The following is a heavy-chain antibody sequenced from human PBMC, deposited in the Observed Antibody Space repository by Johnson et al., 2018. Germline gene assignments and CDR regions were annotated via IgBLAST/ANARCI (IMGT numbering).Heavy chain of an antibody. D-gene: IGHD2-2*01. Sequence: VQLVESGGGLVKPGGSLRLSCAASGFTFSSYSMNWVRQAPGKGLEWVSSISSSSSYIYYADSVKGRFTISRDNAKNSLYLQINSLIAGVTAVYYCARDVYWSSTSCYARLYYYYYMDVWGKGTTVTVSS. V-gene: IGHV3-21*01. CDR2: ISSSSSYI. CDR1: GFTFSSYS. J-gene: IGHJ6*03. CDR3: ARDVYWSSTSCYARLYYYYYMDV.